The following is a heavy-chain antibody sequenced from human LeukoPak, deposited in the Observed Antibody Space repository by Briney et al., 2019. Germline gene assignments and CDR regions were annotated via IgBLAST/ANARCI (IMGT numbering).Heavy chain of an antibody. D-gene: IGHD6-13*01. J-gene: IGHJ5*02. V-gene: IGHV3-21*04. Sequence: PGGSLRLSCAASGFTFSSYSMNWVRQAPGKGLEWVSSISSSSSYIYYADSVKGRFTISRDNSKNTLYLQMNSLRAEDTAVYYCAKESSGIAAAGNWFDPWGQGTLVTVSS. CDR1: GFTFSSYS. CDR3: AKESSGIAAAGNWFDP. CDR2: ISSSSSYI.